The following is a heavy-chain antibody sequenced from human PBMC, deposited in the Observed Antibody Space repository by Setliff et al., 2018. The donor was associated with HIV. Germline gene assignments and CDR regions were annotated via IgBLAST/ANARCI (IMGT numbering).Heavy chain of an antibody. CDR3: ARDRDLIIDY. Sequence: ASVKVSCKASGYNFTNHFMHWVRQAPGQGLEWMAWINLISGATISAHKFQGRVVITRDTSINTTYMKLNSLRSDDTAVYYCARDRDLIIDYWGQGTPVTVSS. J-gene: IGHJ4*02. V-gene: IGHV1-2*02. CDR1: GYNFTNHF. D-gene: IGHD3-16*01. CDR2: INLISGAT.